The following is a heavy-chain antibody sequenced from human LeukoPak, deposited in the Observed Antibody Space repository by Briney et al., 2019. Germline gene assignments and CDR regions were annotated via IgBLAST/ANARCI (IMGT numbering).Heavy chain of an antibody. V-gene: IGHV4-4*07. D-gene: IGHD6-13*01. Sequence: SETLSLTCTVSGGSISSYYWSWIRQPAGKGLEWIGRIYTSGSTNYNPSLKSRVTMSVDTSKNQFSLKLSSVTAADTAVYYCARGVRGGIAAAVRYYYGMDVWGQGTTVTVSS. J-gene: IGHJ6*02. CDR2: IYTSGST. CDR3: ARGVRGGIAAAVRYYYGMDV. CDR1: GGSISSYY.